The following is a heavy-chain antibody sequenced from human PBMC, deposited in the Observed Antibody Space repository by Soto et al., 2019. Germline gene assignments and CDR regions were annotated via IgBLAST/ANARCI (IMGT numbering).Heavy chain of an antibody. CDR3: ARSRGWDYFDY. V-gene: IGHV1-46*03. CDR1: GYTFTSYY. J-gene: IGHJ4*02. Sequence: AVSVKVSCKASGYTFTSYYRRWVRQAPGQGLEWMGIINPSGGSTSYAQKFQGRVTMTRDTSTSTVYMELSSLRSEDTAVYYCARSRGWDYFDYWGQGTLVTVSS. CDR2: INPSGGST. D-gene: IGHD1-26*01.